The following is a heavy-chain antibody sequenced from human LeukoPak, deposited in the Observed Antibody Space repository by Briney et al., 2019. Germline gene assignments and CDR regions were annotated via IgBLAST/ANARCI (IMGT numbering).Heavy chain of an antibody. CDR2: IYYSGST. Sequence: PSETLSLTCTVSGGSISSYYWSWIRQPPGKGLEWIGYIYYSGSTNYNPSLKSRVTISVDTSKNQFSLKLSSVTAADTAVYYCARSVVRRFGERYHYYGMDVWGQGSTVTVSS. D-gene: IGHD3-10*01. CDR3: ARSVVRRFGERYHYYGMDV. J-gene: IGHJ6*02. CDR1: GGSISSYY. V-gene: IGHV4-59*08.